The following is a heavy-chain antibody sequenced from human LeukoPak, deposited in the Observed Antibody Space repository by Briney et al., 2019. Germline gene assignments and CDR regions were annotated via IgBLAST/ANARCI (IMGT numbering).Heavy chain of an antibody. J-gene: IGHJ5*02. CDR2: IYHSGST. CDR3: ARDANYYGSGSYYNPNWFDP. D-gene: IGHD3-10*01. V-gene: IGHV4-39*07. Sequence: PSETLSLTCNVSGDSLSCRGSCFWSWIRQPPGKGLEWTGSIYHSGSTYYNPSLKSRVTISVDTSKNQFSLKLSSVTAADTAVYYCARDANYYGSGSYYNPNWFDPWGQGTLVTVSS. CDR1: GDSLSCRGSCF.